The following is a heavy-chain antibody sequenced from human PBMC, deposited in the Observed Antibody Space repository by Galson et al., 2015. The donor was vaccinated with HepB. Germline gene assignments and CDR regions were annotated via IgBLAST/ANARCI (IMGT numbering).Heavy chain of an antibody. J-gene: IGHJ4*01. CDR1: GFIFSHAW. V-gene: IGHV3-15*01. Sequence: SLRLSCAASGFIFSHAWMSWVRQAPGKGLEWVGHIKSKTSGGTTDYAAPVKGRFTISRDDSKSTLYLQMNSLKIEDTAVYYCTPGTPPNWVFDYWGHGTLVTVSS. CDR3: TPGTPPNWVFDY. D-gene: IGHD7-27*01. CDR2: IKSKTSGGTT.